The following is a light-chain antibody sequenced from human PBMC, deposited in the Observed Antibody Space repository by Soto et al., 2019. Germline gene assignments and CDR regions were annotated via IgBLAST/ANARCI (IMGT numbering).Light chain of an antibody. V-gene: IGLV2-14*01. J-gene: IGLJ1*01. CDR1: SNDVGGYNY. Sequence: ALTQPASVSGSPGQSITISCTGTSNDVGGYNYVSWYQQQPGKAPKLIIYEVSHRPSGISNRFSGSKSGNTASLTISGLHVEDEADYYCSSHSATSPYVFGTGTKVTVL. CDR2: EVS. CDR3: SSHSATSPYV.